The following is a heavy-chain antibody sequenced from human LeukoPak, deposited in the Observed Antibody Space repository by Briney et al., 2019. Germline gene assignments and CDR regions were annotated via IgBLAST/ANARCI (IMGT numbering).Heavy chain of an antibody. D-gene: IGHD2-2*01. CDR3: ARHASPDIVIVPAATFDY. J-gene: IGHJ4*02. CDR1: GGSISSGSYY. CDR2: IYTSGST. Sequence: NPSETLSLTCTVSGGSISSGSYYWSWIRQPAGKGLEWIGRIYTSGSTNYNPSLKSRVTTSVDTSKNQFSLKLTSVTAADTAVYYCARHASPDIVIVPAATFDYWGQGTLVTVSS. V-gene: IGHV4-61*02.